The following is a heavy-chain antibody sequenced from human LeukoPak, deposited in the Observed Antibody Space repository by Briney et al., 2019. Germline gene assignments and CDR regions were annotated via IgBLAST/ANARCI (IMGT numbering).Heavy chain of an antibody. J-gene: IGHJ4*02. Sequence: GGSLRLSCAASGFTFSGSAMHWVRQASGEGLGWVGRIRSIANDYATAYAASVKGRFTISRDDSKNTAYLQMNNLKTEDTAAYYCTRVGPTTADYWGQGSLVTVSS. CDR3: TRVGPTTADY. CDR2: IRSIANDYAT. CDR1: GFTFSGSA. V-gene: IGHV3-73*01. D-gene: IGHD5-12*01.